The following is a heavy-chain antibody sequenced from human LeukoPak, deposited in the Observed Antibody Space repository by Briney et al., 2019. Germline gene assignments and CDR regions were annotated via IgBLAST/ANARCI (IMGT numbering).Heavy chain of an antibody. J-gene: IGHJ4*02. V-gene: IGHV4-4*02. CDR2: IYHSGST. CDR3: ARDLVSLLDCRTTGCYPGYYFDY. CDR1: GGSISSSNW. Sequence: PSGTLSLTCAVSGGSISSSNWWSWVRQPPGKGLEWIGEIYHSGSTNYNPSLKSRVTISVDTSRNHFSLRLNSVTAADTAVYYCARDLVSLLDCRTTGCYPGYYFDYWGQGTLVTVSS. D-gene: IGHD2-2*01.